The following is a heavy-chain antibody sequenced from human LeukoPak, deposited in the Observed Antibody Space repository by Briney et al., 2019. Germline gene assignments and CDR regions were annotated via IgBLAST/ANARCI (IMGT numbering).Heavy chain of an antibody. CDR2: IRFDGSDE. CDR3: ARDQRELELTFDY. V-gene: IGHV3-30*02. Sequence: GGSLRLSCTASEFTFNSYGMHWVRQAPGKGLEWVAFIRFDGSDEHYADSVKGRFTISRDNSKNTLYLQMSSLRAEDTAVYFCARDQRELELTFDYWGQGILVTVSS. J-gene: IGHJ4*02. CDR1: EFTFNSYG. D-gene: IGHD1-7*01.